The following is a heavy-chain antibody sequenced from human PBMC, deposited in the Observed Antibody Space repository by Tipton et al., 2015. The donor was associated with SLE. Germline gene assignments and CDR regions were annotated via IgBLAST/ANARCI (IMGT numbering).Heavy chain of an antibody. CDR3: ARDRRDDYNPYFDFNYMDV. D-gene: IGHD5-24*01. CDR2: ISSSGSTI. CDR1: GFTVSGNY. V-gene: IGHV3-11*04. Sequence: GSLRLSCAASGFTVSGNYMNWVRQAPGKGLEWVSYISSSGSTIYYADSVKGRSTISRDNAKNSLYLQMHSLRAEDTAVYYCARDRRDDYNPYFDFNYMDVWGKGTTVTVSS. J-gene: IGHJ6*03.